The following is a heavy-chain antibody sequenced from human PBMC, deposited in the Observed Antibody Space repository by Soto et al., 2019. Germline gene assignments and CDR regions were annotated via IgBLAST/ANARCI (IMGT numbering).Heavy chain of an antibody. CDR3: ARDEGLLWFGSFDP. CDR1: GYTFTSYA. Sequence: ASVKVSCKASGYTFTSYAMHWVRQAPGQRLEWMGWINAGNGNTKYSQKFQGRVTITRDTSASTAYMELSSLRSEDTAVYYCARDEGLLWFGSFDPWGQGTLVTSPQ. J-gene: IGHJ5*02. D-gene: IGHD3-10*01. CDR2: INAGNGNT. V-gene: IGHV1-3*01.